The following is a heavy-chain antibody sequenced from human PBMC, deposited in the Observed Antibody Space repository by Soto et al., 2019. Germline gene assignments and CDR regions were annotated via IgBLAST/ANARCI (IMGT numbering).Heavy chain of an antibody. D-gene: IGHD3-3*01. J-gene: IGHJ6*03. Sequence: SETLSLTCTVSVGSISSSSYYWGWIRQPPGKGLEWIGSIYYSGSTHYNPSLKSRVTISVDTSKNQFSLKLSSVTAADTAVYYCARLPYDFWSGYYYYYYMDVWGKGTTVTVSS. CDR3: ARLPYDFWSGYYYYYYMDV. CDR2: IYYSGST. CDR1: VGSISSSSYY. V-gene: IGHV4-39*01.